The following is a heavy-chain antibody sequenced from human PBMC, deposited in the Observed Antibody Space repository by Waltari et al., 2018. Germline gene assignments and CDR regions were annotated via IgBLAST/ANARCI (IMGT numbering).Heavy chain of an antibody. CDR3: ARTWNWVYDS. CDR1: GFTFSSYT. D-gene: IGHD3-22*01. Sequence: EVRLVESGGGLVKPGGSLRLSYAASGFTFSSYTMHWVRLSPRKGLEWIASVITGTDYKFYADAVKDRFSISRDNAKNSLYLQMDSLTADDTALYYCARTWNWVYDSWGQGTPVTVSS. CDR2: VITGTDYK. V-gene: IGHV3-21*01. J-gene: IGHJ1*01.